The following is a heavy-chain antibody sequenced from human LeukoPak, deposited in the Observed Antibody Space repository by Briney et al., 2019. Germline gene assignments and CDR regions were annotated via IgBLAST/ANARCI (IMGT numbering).Heavy chain of an antibody. V-gene: IGHV3-23*01. CDR2: ISGSGGST. D-gene: IGHD5-18*01. CDR1: GFTFSSYE. J-gene: IGHJ4*02. CDR3: VLLKRGYSYGYADY. Sequence: GGSLRLSCAASGFTFSSYEMDWVRQAPGKGLEWVSAISGSGGSTYYADSVKGRFTISRDNSKNTLYLQMNSLRAEDTAVYYCVLLKRGYSYGYADYWGQGTLVTVSS.